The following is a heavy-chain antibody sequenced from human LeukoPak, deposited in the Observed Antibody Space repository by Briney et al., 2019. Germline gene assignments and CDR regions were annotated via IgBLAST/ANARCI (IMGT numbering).Heavy chain of an antibody. Sequence: GGSLRLSCAASGFTFSTYWMTWVRQAPGKGLEWVANINHDGSEKYYVDSVRGRFTISRDNAKNSLYLQMNSLRAEDTALYYCARLLAYGGGGEAFDYWGQGSLVTVSS. CDR1: GFTFSTYW. J-gene: IGHJ4*02. CDR2: INHDGSEK. V-gene: IGHV3-7*01. CDR3: ARLLAYGGGGEAFDY. D-gene: IGHD2-8*01.